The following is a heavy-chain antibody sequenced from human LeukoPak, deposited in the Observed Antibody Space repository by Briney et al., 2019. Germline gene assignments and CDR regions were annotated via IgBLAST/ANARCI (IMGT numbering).Heavy chain of an antibody. CDR2: INPSGGST. Sequence: ASVKVSCKASGYTFTSYYMHWVRQAPGQGLEWMGIINPSGGSTSYAQKFQGRVTMTRDMSTSTVYMELSSLRSEDTAVYYCARAPPGPRIQLWLGGADYWGQGTLVTVSS. CDR1: GYTFTSYY. CDR3: ARAPPGPRIQLWLGGADY. D-gene: IGHD5-18*01. V-gene: IGHV1-46*01. J-gene: IGHJ4*02.